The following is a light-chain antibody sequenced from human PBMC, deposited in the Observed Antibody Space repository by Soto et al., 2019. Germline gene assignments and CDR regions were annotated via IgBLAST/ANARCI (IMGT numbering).Light chain of an antibody. Sequence: EIVLTQYPCTRSLSPGERATLSCRASQSVSNNYLAWYQQKPGQAPRLLIYGASNRATGIPARFSGSGSGTDFTLTISRLEPGDFAVYYCQQYSSFGQGTKVDIK. V-gene: IGKV3-20*01. J-gene: IGKJ1*01. CDR1: QSVSNNY. CDR3: QQYSS. CDR2: GAS.